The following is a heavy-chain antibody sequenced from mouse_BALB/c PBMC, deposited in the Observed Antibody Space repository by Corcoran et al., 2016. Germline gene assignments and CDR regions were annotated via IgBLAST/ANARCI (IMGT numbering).Heavy chain of an antibody. D-gene: IGHD2-3*01. V-gene: IGHV3-6*02. CDR2: ISYDGSN. CDR3: AAIYDGYAMDY. CDR1: GYSITSGYY. Sequence: DVQLQESGPGLVKPSQSLSLTCSVTGYSITSGYYWNWIRQFQGNKLEWMGYISYDGSNNYNPSLKNRISSTRDTSKNQFFLKLNSVTTEDTATYYCAAIYDGYAMDYWGQGTSVTVSS. J-gene: IGHJ4*01.